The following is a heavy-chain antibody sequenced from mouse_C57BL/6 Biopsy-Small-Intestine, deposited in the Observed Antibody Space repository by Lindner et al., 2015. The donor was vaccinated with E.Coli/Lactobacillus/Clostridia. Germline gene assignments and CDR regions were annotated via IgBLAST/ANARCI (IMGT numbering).Heavy chain of an antibody. V-gene: IGHV1-7*01. D-gene: IGHD2-13*01. J-gene: IGHJ4*01. CDR1: GYMFNTYG. Sequence: SVKVSCKASGYMFNTYGITWVRQAPGQGLEWLGWINGRNGHANYAPNFWGRVTITADTSTSTAYMELRSLKSDDTAIYYCARDFDFDIDYWGQGTLVTVSS. CDR2: INGRNGHA. CDR3: ARDFDFDIDY.